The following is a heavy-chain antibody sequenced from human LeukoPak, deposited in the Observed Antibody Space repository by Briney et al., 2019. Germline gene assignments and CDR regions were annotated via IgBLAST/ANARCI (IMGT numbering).Heavy chain of an antibody. Sequence: ASVKVSCKASGYTFTSYYMHWVRQAPGQGLEWMGVINPRGGSTSYAQKFQGRVTMTRDTSTSTVYLELSSLRSEDTAVYYCARDSGAASYFDFWGQGTLVTVSS. D-gene: IGHD5-18*01. V-gene: IGHV1-46*01. CDR1: GYTFTSYY. J-gene: IGHJ4*02. CDR2: INPRGGST. CDR3: ARDSGAASYFDF.